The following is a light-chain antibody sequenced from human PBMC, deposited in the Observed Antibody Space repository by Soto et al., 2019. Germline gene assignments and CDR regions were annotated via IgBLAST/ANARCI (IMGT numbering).Light chain of an antibody. CDR3: QQYNTYPLT. Sequence: DIQRTQSPSTLSASVGDRVTITCRASQTISNWLAWYQQKPGKAPKVLIFDASTLDGGVPSRFSGRRSGTDFTLTISSLQPSDFATYYCQQYNTYPLTFGGGTKVDIK. J-gene: IGKJ4*01. CDR1: QTISNW. V-gene: IGKV1-5*01. CDR2: DAS.